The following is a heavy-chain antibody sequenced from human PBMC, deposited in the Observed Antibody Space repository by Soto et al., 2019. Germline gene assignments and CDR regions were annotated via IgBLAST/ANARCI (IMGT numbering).Heavy chain of an antibody. V-gene: IGHV3-53*01. CDR3: ARDRVESGYPEYFPH. J-gene: IGHJ1*01. D-gene: IGHD3-22*01. Sequence: EVQLVESGGGLIQPGGSLRLSCAASGFTVSSNYMSWVRQAPGKGLEWVSVIYSGGSTYYADSVKGRFTISRDNSKNTLYLQMNRLRAEDTAVYYCARDRVESGYPEYFPHWGQGTLVTVSS. CDR2: IYSGGST. CDR1: GFTVSSNY.